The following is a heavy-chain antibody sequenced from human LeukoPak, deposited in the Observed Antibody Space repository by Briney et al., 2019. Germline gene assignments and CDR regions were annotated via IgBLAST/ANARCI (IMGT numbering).Heavy chain of an antibody. J-gene: IGHJ4*02. CDR2: TSGSGGNP. D-gene: IGHD3-9*01. Sequence: PGGSLTLSCAASGFAFSSYAMSWVRQAPGKGLEWVSVTSGSGGNPYYADSVKGRFTISRDNSKNTLYLQMNSLRAEDTAVYYCASPGYDILTPLDYWGQGTLVTVSS. CDR1: GFAFSSYA. V-gene: IGHV3-23*01. CDR3: ASPGYDILTPLDY.